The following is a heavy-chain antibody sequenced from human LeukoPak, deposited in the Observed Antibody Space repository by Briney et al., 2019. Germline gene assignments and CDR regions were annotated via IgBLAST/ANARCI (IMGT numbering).Heavy chain of an antibody. D-gene: IGHD4-17*01. CDR1: GFTFSSYA. CDR2: ISGSGGST. Sequence: PGGSLRLSCAASGFTFSSYAMSWVRQAPGKGLEWVSAISGSGGSTYYADSVKGRFTISRDNSKNTLYLQMNSLRAEDTALYYCAKDMAHDYGDYGVRSNYYYYGMDVWGQGTTVTVSS. J-gene: IGHJ6*02. CDR3: AKDMAHDYGDYGVRSNYYYYGMDV. V-gene: IGHV3-23*01.